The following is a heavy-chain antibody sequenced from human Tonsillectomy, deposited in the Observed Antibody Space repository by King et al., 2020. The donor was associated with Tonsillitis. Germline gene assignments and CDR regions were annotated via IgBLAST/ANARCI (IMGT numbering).Heavy chain of an antibody. CDR2: IYYSGAT. J-gene: IGHJ6*02. D-gene: IGHD2-21*02. CDR3: ARYCAGDCQTPCCYYGMDV. V-gene: IGHV4-30-4*01. Sequence: VQLQESGPGLVKPAQTLSLTCTVSGGSISSGDYYWTWIRQPPGKGLEWIGYIYYSGATYYNPSLKRRIIISLDTSKNQISLQPRSVTAADTAVYYFARYCAGDCQTPCCYYGMDVWGQGTTVTVSS. CDR1: GGSISSGDYY.